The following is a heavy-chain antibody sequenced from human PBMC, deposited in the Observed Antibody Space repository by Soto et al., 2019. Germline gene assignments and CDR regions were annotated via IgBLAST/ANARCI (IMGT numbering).Heavy chain of an antibody. V-gene: IGHV3-30*18. CDR2: ISYDGSNK. CDR1: GFTFTEYG. D-gene: IGHD3-22*01. J-gene: IGHJ4*02. Sequence: QVQLVESGGGVVQPGRSLRLSCADSGFTFTEYGMHWVRQAPGKGLEWVAVISYDGSNKNYADSVKGRFTISRDNSKNXRYLQMNSLRAEDTAVYYCAKDTYYHDSSGYYVFDYWGQGTLVTVSS. CDR3: AKDTYYHDSSGYYVFDY.